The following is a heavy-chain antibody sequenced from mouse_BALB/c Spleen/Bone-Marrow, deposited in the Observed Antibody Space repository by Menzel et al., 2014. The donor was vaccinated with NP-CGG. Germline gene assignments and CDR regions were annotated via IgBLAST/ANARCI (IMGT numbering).Heavy chain of an antibody. CDR1: GFTFSSYG. Sequence: EVNVVESGGGLVQSGGSLKLSCAASGFTFSSYGMSWVRQTPDKRLELVATINNNDGNTYYPDSVKGRFTISRDNAKNTLYLQMSSLKSEDTAMYYCARDNYGSRFDYWGQGTTLTVSS. D-gene: IGHD1-1*01. J-gene: IGHJ2*01. V-gene: IGHV5-6-3*01. CDR2: INNNDGNT. CDR3: ARDNYGSRFDY.